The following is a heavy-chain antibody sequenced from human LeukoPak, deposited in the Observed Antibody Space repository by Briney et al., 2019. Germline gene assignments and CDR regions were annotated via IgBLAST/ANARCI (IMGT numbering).Heavy chain of an antibody. Sequence: PGGSLRLSCAASGFTFSSYWMSWVRQAPGKGLQWVANIKTAGSEKYYVDSVKHRSTISRENAKNSLYLQKNSLRAEDTAVYYCASGIAAAHYLNPIFDYWGQGTLVTVSS. CDR3: ASGIAAAHYLNPIFDY. V-gene: IGHV3-7*01. CDR1: GFTFSSYW. CDR2: IKTAGSEK. D-gene: IGHD6-13*01. J-gene: IGHJ4*02.